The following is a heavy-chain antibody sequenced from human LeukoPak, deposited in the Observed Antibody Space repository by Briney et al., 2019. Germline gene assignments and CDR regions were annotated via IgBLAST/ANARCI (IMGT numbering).Heavy chain of an antibody. D-gene: IGHD3-22*01. CDR3: ARLKGDSGLVYYYDSSGYYLDP. V-gene: IGHV4-39*07. J-gene: IGHJ4*02. Sequence: NPSETLSLTCTVSGGSVSINSYYWGWIRQPPGKGLEWIGNIYYSGITYYNPSLKSRVTISVDTSKNQFSLKLSSVTAADTAVYYCARLKGDSGLVYYYDSSGYYLDPWGQGTLVTVSS. CDR2: IYYSGIT. CDR1: GGSVSINSYY.